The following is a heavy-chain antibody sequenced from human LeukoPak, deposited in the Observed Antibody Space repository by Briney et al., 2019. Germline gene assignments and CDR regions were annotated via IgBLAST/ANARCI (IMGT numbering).Heavy chain of an antibody. CDR2: IYYGGST. Sequence: SETLSLTCTVSGGSISSYYWSWIRQPPGKGLEWIGYIYYGGSTNYNPSLKSRVTISVDTSKNQFSLKLSSATAADTAVYYCARAYDSSGYYPFDYWGQGTLVTVSS. CDR1: GGSISSYY. J-gene: IGHJ4*02. D-gene: IGHD3-22*01. CDR3: ARAYDSSGYYPFDY. V-gene: IGHV4-59*01.